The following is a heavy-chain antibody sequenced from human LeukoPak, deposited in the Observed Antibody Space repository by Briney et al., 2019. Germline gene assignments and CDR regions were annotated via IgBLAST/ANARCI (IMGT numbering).Heavy chain of an antibody. CDR2: VSGSGEST. J-gene: IGHJ4*02. D-gene: IGHD1-1*01. CDR1: GFTFSTYA. V-gene: IGHV3-23*01. CDR3: VRDPSGSGFAFDS. Sequence: PGGSLRLSCAASGFTFSTYAMNWVRQAPGKGLEWVSSVSGSGESTDYADSVKGRFIISRDNSEDTLYLQMNSLRAEDTAVYYCVRDPSGSGFAFDSWGQGALVTVSS.